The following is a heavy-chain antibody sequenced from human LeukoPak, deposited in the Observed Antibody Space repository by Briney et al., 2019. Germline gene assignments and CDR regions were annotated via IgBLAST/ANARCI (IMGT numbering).Heavy chain of an antibody. CDR3: ARVELAVAGPEYFQH. V-gene: IGHV1-18*01. J-gene: IGHJ1*01. Sequence: ASVKVSCKASGYTFTSYGISWVRQAPGQGLEWMGWISAYNGNTNYAQKLQGRVTMTTDTSTSTAYMELRSLRSDDTAVYYCARVELAVAGPEYFQHWGQGTLATVFS. D-gene: IGHD6-19*01. CDR2: ISAYNGNT. CDR1: GYTFTSYG.